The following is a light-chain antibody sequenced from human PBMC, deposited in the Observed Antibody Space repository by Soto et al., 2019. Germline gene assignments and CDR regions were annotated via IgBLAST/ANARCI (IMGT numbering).Light chain of an antibody. Sequence: DVQMTQSPSSLSASVGDRVTITCRASQNIDIYLNWYQQKPGRPPTLHIYTTSRLQSGVPTRFSGSGSGTDFTLTISNLQPEDFATYSCHQSYITPPAFGQGTKVGIK. CDR1: QNIDIY. V-gene: IGKV1-39*01. J-gene: IGKJ2*01. CDR3: HQSYITPPA. CDR2: TTS.